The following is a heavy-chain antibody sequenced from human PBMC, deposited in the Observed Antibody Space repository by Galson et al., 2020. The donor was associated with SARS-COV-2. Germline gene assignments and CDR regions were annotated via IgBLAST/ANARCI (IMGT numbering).Heavy chain of an antibody. J-gene: IGHJ4*02. CDR2: ISGSGGST. Sequence: GGSLRLSCAASGFTFSSYAMSWVRQAPGKGLEWVSAISGSGGSTYYADSVKGRFTISRDNSKNTLYLQMNSLRAEDTAVYYCAKDPVLGLRYFDWYPPDYWGQGTLVTVSS. V-gene: IGHV3-23*01. D-gene: IGHD3-9*01. CDR1: GFTFSSYA. CDR3: AKDPVLGLRYFDWYPPDY.